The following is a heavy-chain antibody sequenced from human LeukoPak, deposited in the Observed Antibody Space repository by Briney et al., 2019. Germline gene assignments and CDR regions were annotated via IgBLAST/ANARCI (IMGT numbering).Heavy chain of an antibody. D-gene: IGHD6-6*01. Sequence: KTSETLSLTCAVYGGSFSGYYWSWIRQPPGKGLEWIGEINHSGSTNYNPSLKSRVTISVDTSKNQFSLKLSSVTAADTAVYYCARIGSMGIAARRSNDYWGQGTLVTVSS. V-gene: IGHV4-34*01. CDR3: ARIGSMGIAARRSNDY. J-gene: IGHJ4*02. CDR2: INHSGST. CDR1: GGSFSGYY.